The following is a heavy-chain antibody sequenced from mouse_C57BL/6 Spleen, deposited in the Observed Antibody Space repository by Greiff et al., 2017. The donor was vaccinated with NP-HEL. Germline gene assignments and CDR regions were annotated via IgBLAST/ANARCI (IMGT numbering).Heavy chain of an antibody. CDR2: ISDGGSYT. CDR1: GFTFSSYA. J-gene: IGHJ1*03. Sequence: EVQGVESGGGLVKPGGSLKLSCAASGFTFSSYAMSWVRQTPEKRLEWVATISDGGSYTYYPDNVKGRFTISRDNAKNNLYLQMSHLKSEDTAMYYCARSSLITTVVARYFDVWGTGTTVTVSS. CDR3: ARSSLITTVVARYFDV. D-gene: IGHD1-1*01. V-gene: IGHV5-4*01.